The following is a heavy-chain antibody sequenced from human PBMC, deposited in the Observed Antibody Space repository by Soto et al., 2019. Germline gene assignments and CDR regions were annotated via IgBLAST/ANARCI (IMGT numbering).Heavy chain of an antibody. J-gene: IGHJ4*02. D-gene: IGHD3-22*01. Sequence: EVQLLESGGGLVQPGGSLRLSCAASGFTFSSYTMSWVRQAPGKWLEWVSAISGSGGSTYYADSVKGRFTISRDNSKNQLYLQMNSLRAEDTAVYYGVKDPIVVFPPRLFDYWGQGTMVTVS. CDR3: VKDPIVVFPPRLFDY. V-gene: IGHV3-23*01. CDR1: GFTFSSYT. CDR2: ISGSGGST.